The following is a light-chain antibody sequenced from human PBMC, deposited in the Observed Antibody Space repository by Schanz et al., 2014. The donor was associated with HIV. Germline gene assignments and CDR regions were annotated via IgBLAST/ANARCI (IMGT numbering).Light chain of an antibody. Sequence: EIVMTQSPATLYVSPGEGATLSCRASQSISNNLAWYQQTPGQAPRLLIYGASTRATGIPDRFSGSGSGTDFTLTINRLEPEDFAVYYCQQDYNLPWTFGQGTKVEIK. V-gene: IGKV3D-15*02. J-gene: IGKJ1*01. CDR2: GAS. CDR1: QSISNN. CDR3: QQDYNLPWT.